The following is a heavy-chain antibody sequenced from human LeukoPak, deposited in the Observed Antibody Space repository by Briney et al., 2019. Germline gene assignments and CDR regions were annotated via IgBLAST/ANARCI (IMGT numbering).Heavy chain of an antibody. CDR3: TTDFYCNSDDCFYYMGV. D-gene: IGHD2/OR15-2a*01. V-gene: IGHV3-15*01. CDR2: IKSKNDGGTS. Sequence: GGSLRLSCAASGFIFNNAKMHWVRQAPGKGLEWLGRIKSKNDGGTSDYAGPVKGRFSISRDDSKNILYLQMNSLKSEDTAVYYCTTDFYCNSDDCFYYMGVWGKGTTVTVSS. CDR1: GFIFNNAK. J-gene: IGHJ6*03.